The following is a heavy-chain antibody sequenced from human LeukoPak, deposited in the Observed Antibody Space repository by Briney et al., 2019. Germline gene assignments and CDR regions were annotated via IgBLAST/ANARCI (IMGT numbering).Heavy chain of an antibody. Sequence: TSETLSLTCTVSGGSISSYYWSWIRQPPGKGLEWIGYIYYSGSTYYNPSLKSRVTISVDTSKNQFSLKLSSVTAADTAVYYCARDFGDYGSGSYFGYWGQGTLVTVSS. J-gene: IGHJ4*02. CDR2: IYYSGST. CDR1: GGSISSYY. V-gene: IGHV4-59*12. D-gene: IGHD3-10*01. CDR3: ARDFGDYGSGSYFGY.